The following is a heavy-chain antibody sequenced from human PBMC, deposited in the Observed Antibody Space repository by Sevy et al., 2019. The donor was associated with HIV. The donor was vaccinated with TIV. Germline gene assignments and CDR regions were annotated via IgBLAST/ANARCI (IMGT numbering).Heavy chain of an antibody. V-gene: IGHV3-30-3*01. Sequence: GGSPRLSCAASGFTFSTYAMHWVRQAPGKGLEWVAVISYNENKKSYADSVKGRFTNSRDISKNILYLEMNSLRPEDTAVYYCARDAGYSIGWYPSDYWGQGTLVTASS. D-gene: IGHD6-19*01. J-gene: IGHJ4*02. CDR1: GFTFSTYA. CDR2: ISYNENKK. CDR3: ARDAGYSIGWYPSDY.